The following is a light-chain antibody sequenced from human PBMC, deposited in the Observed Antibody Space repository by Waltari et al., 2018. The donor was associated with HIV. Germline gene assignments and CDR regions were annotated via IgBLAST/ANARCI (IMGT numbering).Light chain of an antibody. J-gene: IGLJ2*01. CDR1: SSDIGSHT. V-gene: IGLV1-44*01. Sequence: QSVLTQPPSASGTPGQRVTISCSGSSSDIGSHTVNWYQQLPGTAPKLLIYTNNPRPAGVPDRFSGSKSGTSSSLVISGLQSEDDADYFCAAWDDSLNGDVVFGGGTKLTVL. CDR3: AAWDDSLNGDVV. CDR2: TNN.